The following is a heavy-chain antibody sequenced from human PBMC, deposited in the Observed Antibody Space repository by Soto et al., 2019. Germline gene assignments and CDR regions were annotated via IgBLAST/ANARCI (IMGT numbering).Heavy chain of an antibody. CDR3: ARRMAATSSRALDI. CDR2: IYPGDSDT. D-gene: IGHD6-13*01. Sequence: GESLKISCKGSGYTFPTYWIDWVRQMPGKGLEWMGIIYPGDSDTKYGPSFQGQVTISADKSISTVYLQLSSLKASDTAMYYCARRMAATSSRALDIWGQGTMVTVSS. J-gene: IGHJ3*02. V-gene: IGHV5-51*01. CDR1: GYTFPTYW.